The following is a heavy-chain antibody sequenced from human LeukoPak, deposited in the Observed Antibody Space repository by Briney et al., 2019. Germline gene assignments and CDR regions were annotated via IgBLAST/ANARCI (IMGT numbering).Heavy chain of an antibody. CDR3: ARVTVAGPVEYFDL. Sequence: SETLSLTCTVSGGSISSYYWSWIRRPAGKGLEWIGRIYTSGSTNYNPSLKSRVTMSVDTSKNQFSLKLSSVTAADTAVYYCARVTVAGPVEYFDLWGRGTLVTVSS. D-gene: IGHD6-19*01. CDR2: IYTSGST. V-gene: IGHV4-4*07. J-gene: IGHJ2*01. CDR1: GGSISSYY.